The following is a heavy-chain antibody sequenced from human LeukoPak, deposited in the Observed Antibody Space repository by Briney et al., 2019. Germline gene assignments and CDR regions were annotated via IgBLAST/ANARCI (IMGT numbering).Heavy chain of an antibody. J-gene: IGHJ6*03. D-gene: IGHD1-7*01. CDR2: IYYSGTT. CDR3: ARAPPYNWNYLKYYYYMDV. CDR1: GGSISSSSYY. Sequence: SETLSLTCTVSGGSISSSSYYWGWIRQSPGKGLEWIGSIYYSGTTYYNPSLKSRVTISVDTSKNQFSLKLNSVTAADTAVYYCARAPPYNWNYLKYYYYMDVWGKGTTVTVSS. V-gene: IGHV4-39*07.